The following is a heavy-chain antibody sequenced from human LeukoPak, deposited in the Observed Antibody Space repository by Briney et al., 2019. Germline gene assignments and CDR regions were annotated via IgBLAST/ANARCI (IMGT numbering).Heavy chain of an antibody. D-gene: IGHD2-21*01. CDR2: ISSSSSTI. J-gene: IGHJ1*01. Sequence: GGSLRLSCAASGFTFSDHYMNWARQAPGKGLEWVSYISSSSSTIYYADSVKGRFTTSRDNAKNSLYLQMNSLRAEDTAVYYCAREPRILAYCGGDCYSPEYFQHWGQGTLVTVSS. CDR3: AREPRILAYCGGDCYSPEYFQH. CDR1: GFTFSDHY. V-gene: IGHV3-48*01.